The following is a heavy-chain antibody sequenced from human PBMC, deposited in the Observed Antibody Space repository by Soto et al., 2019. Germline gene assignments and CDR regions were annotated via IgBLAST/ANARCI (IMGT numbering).Heavy chain of an antibody. J-gene: IGHJ6*02. CDR1: GSTFSSYG. V-gene: IGHV3-33*01. Sequence: GGSLRLSCAASGSTFSSYGMHWVRQAPGKGLEWVAVIWYDGSNKYYADSVKGRFTISRDNSKNTLYLQMNSLRAEDTAVYYCARDKQQNFYYYYYGMDVWGQGTTVTVSS. CDR3: ARDKQQNFYYYYYGMDV. D-gene: IGHD6-13*01. CDR2: IWYDGSNK.